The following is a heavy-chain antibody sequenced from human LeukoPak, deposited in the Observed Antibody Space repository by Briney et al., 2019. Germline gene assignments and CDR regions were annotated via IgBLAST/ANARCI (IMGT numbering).Heavy chain of an antibody. CDR3: ARFNSGSYQHYFDY. D-gene: IGHD1-26*01. CDR1: GGSISSYY. CDR2: IYYSGST. V-gene: IGHV4-39*07. J-gene: IGHJ4*02. Sequence: SETLSLTCTVSGGSISSYYWGWIRQPPGKGLEWIGSIYYSGSTYYNPSLKSRVTISVDTSKNQFSLKLSSVTAADTAVYYCARFNSGSYQHYFDYWGQGTLVTVSS.